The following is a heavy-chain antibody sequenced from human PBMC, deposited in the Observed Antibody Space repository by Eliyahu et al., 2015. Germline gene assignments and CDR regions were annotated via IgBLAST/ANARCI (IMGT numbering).Heavy chain of an antibody. J-gene: IGHJ5*02. CDR3: ARHWFCDSRNCPPVGWWFDP. CDR2: VYDTGHT. Sequence: QLQLQESGPALVKPSETLSLSCNVSGVSISGTYXYWGWLRQXRGRAPEWLGSVYDTGHTYYXPSLKSRVTISIDTARNHFSLKLGSVTAADTAVYYCARHWFCDSRNCPPVGWWFDPWGPGILVTVSS. V-gene: IGHV4-39*01. D-gene: IGHD3-10*01. CDR1: GVSISGTYXY.